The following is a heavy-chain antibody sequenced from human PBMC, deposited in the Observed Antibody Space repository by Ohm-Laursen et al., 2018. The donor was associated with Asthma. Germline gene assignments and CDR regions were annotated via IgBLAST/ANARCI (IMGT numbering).Heavy chain of an antibody. CDR3: ARGSSGSLYYYYGMDV. CDR1: GFTFSSYA. J-gene: IGHJ6*02. Sequence: SLRLSCAASGFTFSSYAMSWVRQAPGKGLEWVSAISGSGGSTYYADSVKGRFTISRDNSKNTLYLQMNSLRAEDTAVYYCARGSSGSLYYYYGMDVWGQGTTVTVSS. CDR2: ISGSGGST. V-gene: IGHV3-23*01. D-gene: IGHD1-26*01.